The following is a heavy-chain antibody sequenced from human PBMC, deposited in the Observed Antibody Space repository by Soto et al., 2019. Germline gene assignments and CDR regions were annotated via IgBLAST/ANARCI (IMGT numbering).Heavy chain of an antibody. CDR1: GGSISSGGYS. Sequence: SETLSLTCTVSGGSISSGGYSWSWIRQTPGKGLEWIGEISHSGSTNYKPSLKSRVTISADPSKQQFSLNLTSMPAADSGVYYCARGECSSNYCFTRWALDIWGQGTVVTVSS. CDR3: ARGECSSNYCFTRWALDI. V-gene: IGHV4-61*08. J-gene: IGHJ3*02. D-gene: IGHD2-2*01. CDR2: ISHSGST.